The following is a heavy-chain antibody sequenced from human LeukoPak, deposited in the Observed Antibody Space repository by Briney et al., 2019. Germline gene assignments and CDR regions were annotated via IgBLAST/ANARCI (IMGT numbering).Heavy chain of an antibody. CDR1: GGSFSGYY. D-gene: IGHD3-22*01. V-gene: IGHV4-34*01. CDR2: INHSGST. CDR3: ARARSSSGYYTLFDY. Sequence: SETLSLTCAVYGGSFSGYYWSWIRQPPGKGLEWIGEINHSGSTNYNPSLKSRVTISVDTSKNQFSLKLSSVTAADTAVYYYARARSSSGYYTLFDYWGQGTLVTVSS. J-gene: IGHJ4*02.